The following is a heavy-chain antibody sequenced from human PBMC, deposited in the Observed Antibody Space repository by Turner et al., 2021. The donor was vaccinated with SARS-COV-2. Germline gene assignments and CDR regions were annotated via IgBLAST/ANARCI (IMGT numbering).Heavy chain of an antibody. CDR2: ISYDGSNK. V-gene: IGHV3-30*18. CDR1: GFTFSSHG. CDR3: AKGESQYFDY. Sequence: VQLVESGGGVVLAGRSLRLSCAASGFTFSSHGMHWVRQAPGKGLEWVAVISYDGSNKYYADSVKGRFTISRDNSKNTLYLQMNSLRAEDTAVYYCAKGESQYFDYWGQGTLVTVSS. J-gene: IGHJ4*02.